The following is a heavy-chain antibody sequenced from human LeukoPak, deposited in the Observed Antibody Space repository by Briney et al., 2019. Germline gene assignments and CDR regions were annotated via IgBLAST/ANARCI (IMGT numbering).Heavy chain of an antibody. CDR3: ARDVVYFASGSHYKGFDP. V-gene: IGHV3-7*01. CDR2: IKQDGTEE. J-gene: IGHJ5*02. Sequence: PGGSLRLSCAASGFSFSSYWMSWVRQAPGKGLEWVANIKQDGTEEYYVDSVKGRFTISRDNAKNSLYLQMNSLRAEDTAVYYCARDVVYFASGSHYKGFDPWGQGTLVTVSS. CDR1: GFSFSSYW. D-gene: IGHD3-10*01.